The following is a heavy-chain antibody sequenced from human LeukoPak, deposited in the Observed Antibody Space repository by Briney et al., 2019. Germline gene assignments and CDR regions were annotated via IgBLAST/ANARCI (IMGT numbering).Heavy chain of an antibody. Sequence: PSETLSLTCAVYGASITGYYWSWIRQTPGRGLEWVGEIHYTGATSYNPSHKGRATISTDTSKNQFSLRLSSVTAADTAVYYCARGNILTGYCFDFWGQGALVTVSS. CDR3: ARGNILTGYCFDF. D-gene: IGHD3-9*01. CDR1: GASITGYY. V-gene: IGHV4-34*01. CDR2: IHYTGAT. J-gene: IGHJ4*02.